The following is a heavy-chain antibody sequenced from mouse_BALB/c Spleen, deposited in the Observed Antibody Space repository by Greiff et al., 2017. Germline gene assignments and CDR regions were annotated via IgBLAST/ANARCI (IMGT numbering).Heavy chain of an antibody. D-gene: IGHD1-2*01. CDR1: GFNIKDYY. CDR2: IDPENGNT. J-gene: IGHJ4*01. Sequence: EVQLQQSGAELVRPGALVKLSCKASGFNIKDYYMHWVKQRPEQGLEWIGWIDPENGNTIYDPKFQGKASITADTSSNTAYLQLSSLTSEDTAVYYCARLLRHYAMDYWGQGTSVTVSS. V-gene: IGHV14-1*02. CDR3: ARLLRHYAMDY.